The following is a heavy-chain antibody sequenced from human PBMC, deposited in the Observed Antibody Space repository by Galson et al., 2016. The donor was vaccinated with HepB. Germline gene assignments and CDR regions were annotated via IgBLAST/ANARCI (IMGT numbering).Heavy chain of an antibody. CDR2: ISWHSGSI. Sequence: SLRLSCAASGFTFDDYAMHWVRQAPGKGLEWVSGISWHSGSIAYADSVKGRFTISRDNAKKSLYLQMNSLRDEDTAFYYCSKDFFLSINMLRGGVDYGGQGTLVTVSS. CDR1: GFTFDDYA. D-gene: IGHD3-10*01. J-gene: IGHJ4*02. V-gene: IGHV3-9*01. CDR3: SKDFFLSINMLRGGVDY.